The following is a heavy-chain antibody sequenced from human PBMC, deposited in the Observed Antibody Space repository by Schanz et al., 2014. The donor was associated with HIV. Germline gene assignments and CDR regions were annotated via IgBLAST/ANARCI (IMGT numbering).Heavy chain of an antibody. J-gene: IGHJ4*02. V-gene: IGHV3-53*02. D-gene: IGHD6-13*01. CDR1: GFTVSSIY. CDR3: AREKDLGYSSTLGF. Sequence: EVQLVETGGRLIQPGGSLRLSCAASGFTVSSIYMSWVRQAPGRGLEWVSVIYSGGTTYYADSVKGRFTISRDNAKNSMFLQMNSLRGEDTAVYYCAREKDLGYSSTLGFWGQGTLVTVSS. CDR2: IYSGGTT.